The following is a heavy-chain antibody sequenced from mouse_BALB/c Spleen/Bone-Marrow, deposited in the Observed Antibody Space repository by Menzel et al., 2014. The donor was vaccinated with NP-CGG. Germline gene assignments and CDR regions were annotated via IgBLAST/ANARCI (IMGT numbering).Heavy chain of an antibody. CDR2: ISSGGSYT. V-gene: IGHV5-9-4*01. D-gene: IGHD1-2*01. CDR3: ARDHYGYYTMDY. Sequence: EVQVVESGGGLVKPGGSLKLSCAASGSTFSSYAMSWVRQSPEKRLEWVAEISSGGSYTYYPDTVTGRFTISRDNAKNTLYLEMSSLRSEDTAMYYCARDHYGYYTMDYWGQGTSVTVSS. CDR1: GSTFSSYA. J-gene: IGHJ4*01.